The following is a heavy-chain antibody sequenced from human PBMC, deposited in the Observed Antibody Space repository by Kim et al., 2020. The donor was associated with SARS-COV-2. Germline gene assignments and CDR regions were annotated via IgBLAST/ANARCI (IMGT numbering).Heavy chain of an antibody. CDR2: IKQDGSEK. D-gene: IGHD6-13*01. J-gene: IGHJ4*02. CDR1: GFTFSSYW. CDR3: AREIAGVQRGFEC. Sequence: GGSLRLSCEASGFTFSSYWMTWVRQAPGKGLEWVANIKQDGSEKYYVDSVKGRFTISRDNANNSLYLQMNSLRAEDTAVYYCAREIAGVQRGFECWGQGTLVTVSS. V-gene: IGHV3-7*03.